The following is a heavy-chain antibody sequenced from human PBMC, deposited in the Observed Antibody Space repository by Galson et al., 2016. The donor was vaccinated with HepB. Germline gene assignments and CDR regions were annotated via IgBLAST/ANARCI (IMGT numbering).Heavy chain of an antibody. V-gene: IGHV3-53*01. J-gene: IGHJ4*02. CDR3: ARGGVGATTSERRQYFDY. CDR2: IYSGGST. CDR1: GFTVSTSY. Sequence: SLRLSCAASGFTVSTSYMIWVRQAPGKGLEWVSSIYSGGSTYYADSVKGRFTISRDNSKNTVYLQMNSLRAEDTAVYYCARGGVGATTSERRQYFDYWGQGTLVTVSS. D-gene: IGHD1-26*01.